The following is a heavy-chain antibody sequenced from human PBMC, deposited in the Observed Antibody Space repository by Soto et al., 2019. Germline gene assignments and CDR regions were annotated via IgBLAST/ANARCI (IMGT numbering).Heavy chain of an antibody. D-gene: IGHD2-2*01. CDR2: IIPIFGTA. Sequence: GASVKVSCKASGGTFSSYAISWVRQAPGQGLEWMGGIIPIFGTANYAQKFQGRVTITADESTSTAYMELSSLRSEDTAVYYCARDLVYCSSTSCYFPCKNCGMDVWGQGTTVTVSS. J-gene: IGHJ6*02. V-gene: IGHV1-69*13. CDR1: GGTFSSYA. CDR3: ARDLVYCSSTSCYFPCKNCGMDV.